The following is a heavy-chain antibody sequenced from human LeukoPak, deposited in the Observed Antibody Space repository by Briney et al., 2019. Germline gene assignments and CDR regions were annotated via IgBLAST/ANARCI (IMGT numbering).Heavy chain of an antibody. CDR1: GGSISSGSYY. Sequence: PSQTLSLTCTVSGGSISSGSYYWSWIRQPAGKGLEWIGRIYTSGSTNYNPSLKSRVTISVDTSKNQFSLKLSSVTAADTAVYYCARDQRVRGVHYYYGMDVWGQGTTVTVSS. J-gene: IGHJ6*02. CDR2: IYTSGST. CDR3: ARDQRVRGVHYYYGMDV. D-gene: IGHD3-10*01. V-gene: IGHV4-61*02.